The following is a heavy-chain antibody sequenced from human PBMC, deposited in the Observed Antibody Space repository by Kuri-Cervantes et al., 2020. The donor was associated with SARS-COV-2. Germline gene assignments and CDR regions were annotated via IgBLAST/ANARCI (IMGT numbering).Heavy chain of an antibody. CDR2: IYYSGST. D-gene: IGHD3-9*01. J-gene: IGHJ4*02. CDR1: GGSISSYY. V-gene: IGHV4-59*12. CDR3: ARAAYDILTGYAGYFDY. Sequence: SETLSLTCTVSGGSISSYYWSWIRQPPGKGLEWIGYIYYSGSTNYNPSLKSRVTISVDTSKNQFSLKLSSVTAADTAVYYCARAAYDILTGYAGYFDYWGQGTLVTVSS.